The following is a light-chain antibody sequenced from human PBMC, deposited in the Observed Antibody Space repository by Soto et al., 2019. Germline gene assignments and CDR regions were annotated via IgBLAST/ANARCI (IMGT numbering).Light chain of an antibody. Sequence: QSVLTQPPSVSAAPGQKVTISCSGSSSNIGNNYVSWYQQLPGTAPKLLIYDNNKRPSGIPDRFSGSKSGTSATLGITGLQTGDEDDYYCGTWDSSLSAVVFGGGT. CDR1: SSNIGNNY. CDR2: DNN. V-gene: IGLV1-51*01. CDR3: GTWDSSLSAVV. J-gene: IGLJ2*01.